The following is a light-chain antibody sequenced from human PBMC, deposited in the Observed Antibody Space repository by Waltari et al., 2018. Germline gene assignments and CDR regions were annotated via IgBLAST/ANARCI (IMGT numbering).Light chain of an antibody. CDR3: QQSYSTPRT. V-gene: IGKV1-39*01. Sequence: DIQMTQSPSSLSASVGDRVTITCRASQSISSYLNWYQQKPGKAPKLLIDAASSLQSGVPSRFSVSGSGTEFTLTISSLQPEDFATYYCQQSYSTPRTFGQGTKLEIK. CDR1: QSISSY. J-gene: IGKJ2*01. CDR2: AAS.